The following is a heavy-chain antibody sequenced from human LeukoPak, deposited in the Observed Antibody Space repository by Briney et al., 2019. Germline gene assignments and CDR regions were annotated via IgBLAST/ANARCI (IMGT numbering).Heavy chain of an antibody. Sequence: GASVKVSCKASGYTFTGYYMHWVRQAPGQGLEWMGWINPNSGGTNYAQKFQGRVTMTRDTSISTAYMELSRLRSDDTAVYYCARGRITMVRGVIISNGFRFDYWGQGTLVTVSS. D-gene: IGHD3-10*01. V-gene: IGHV1-2*02. CDR2: INPNSGGT. J-gene: IGHJ4*02. CDR3: ARGRITMVRGVIISNGFRFDY. CDR1: GYTFTGYY.